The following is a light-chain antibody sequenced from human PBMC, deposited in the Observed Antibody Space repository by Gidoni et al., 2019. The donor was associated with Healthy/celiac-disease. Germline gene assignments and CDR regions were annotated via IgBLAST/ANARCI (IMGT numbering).Light chain of an antibody. CDR3: NSRDSSGNPI. V-gene: IGLV3-19*01. J-gene: IGLJ2*01. Sequence: SSELTQEPAVSVALGQTVRITCQGDSLRSYYASWYQQKPGQAPVLVIYGKNTRPSGIPDRFSGSSSGNTASLTITGAQAEDEADYYCNSRDSSGNPIFGGGTKLTVL. CDR2: GKN. CDR1: SLRSYY.